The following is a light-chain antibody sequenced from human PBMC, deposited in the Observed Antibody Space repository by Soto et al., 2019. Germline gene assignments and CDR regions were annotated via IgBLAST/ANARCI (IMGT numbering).Light chain of an antibody. J-gene: IGKJ4*01. Sequence: DIEMTQSPSSLSASVGDRVTIACLASQSISRYLNWYQQKPGKAPKLLIYAASSLQSGVPSRFSGSGSGTDFTLTISSLQPEDFATYYCQQANSFPPLTFGGGTKVDIK. CDR2: AAS. CDR3: QQANSFPPLT. V-gene: IGKV1-39*01. CDR1: QSISRY.